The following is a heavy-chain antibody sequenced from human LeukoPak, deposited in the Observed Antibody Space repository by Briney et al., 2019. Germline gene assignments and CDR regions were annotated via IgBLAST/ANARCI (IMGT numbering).Heavy chain of an antibody. J-gene: IGHJ5*02. Sequence: GASVKVSCKASGGTFSSYAISWVRQAPGQGLEWMGGIIPIFGTANYAQKFQGRVTITGDESTSTAYMELSSRGSEDTAVYYCARDASLRCYLPRFHPLGQGTLVTVSS. V-gene: IGHV1-69*13. CDR1: GGTFSSYA. CDR2: IIPIFGTA. D-gene: IGHD3-10*01. CDR3: ARDASLRCYLPRFHP.